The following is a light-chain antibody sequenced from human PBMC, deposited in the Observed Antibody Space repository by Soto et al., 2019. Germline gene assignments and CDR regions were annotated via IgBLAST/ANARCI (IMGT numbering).Light chain of an antibody. CDR1: QSVGSIY. J-gene: IGKJ5*01. V-gene: IGKV3-20*01. CDR2: GAS. Sequence: DIVLTQSPGILSLSPGERATLSSRAIQSVGSIYLAWYQQKPGQAPRLLIHGASSRATGIPDRFSGSGSGADFTLTISNLQSEDFAVYYCQQYTNWPPITFGQGTRLEIK. CDR3: QQYTNWPPIT.